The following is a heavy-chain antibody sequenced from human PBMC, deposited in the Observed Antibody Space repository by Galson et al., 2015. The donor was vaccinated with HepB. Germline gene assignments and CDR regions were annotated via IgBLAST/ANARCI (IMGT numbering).Heavy chain of an antibody. J-gene: IGHJ4*02. CDR2: ISYDGSNK. Sequence: LRLSCAASGFTFSNYAMHWARQAPGKGLEWVAVISYDGSNKKYGDSVNGRFTISRDNSKNTLDLQMNSLRVEDTAVYYCARGSNYYDSSAYYAYYFDRWGQGTLVTVSS. CDR3: ARGSNYYDSSAYYAYYFDR. CDR1: GFTFSNYA. D-gene: IGHD3-22*01. V-gene: IGHV3-30*04.